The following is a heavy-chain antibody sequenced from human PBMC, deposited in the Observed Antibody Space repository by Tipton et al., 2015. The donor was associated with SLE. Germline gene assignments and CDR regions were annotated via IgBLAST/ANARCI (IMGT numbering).Heavy chain of an antibody. Sequence: GLVKPSETLSLTCTVSGGSISSGGYYWSWIRQHPGKGLEWIGYIYYSGSTYYNPSLKSRVTISVDTSKNQFYLQMSSVTAADTAVYYCAREYSSFEYWGQGTLVTVSS. CDR1: GGSISSGGYY. CDR2: IYYSGST. D-gene: IGHD5-18*01. J-gene: IGHJ4*02. V-gene: IGHV4-31*03. CDR3: AREYSSFEY.